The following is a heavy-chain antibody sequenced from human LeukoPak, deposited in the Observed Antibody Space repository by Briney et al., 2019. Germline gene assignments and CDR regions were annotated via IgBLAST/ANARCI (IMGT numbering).Heavy chain of an antibody. V-gene: IGHV3-30*04. CDR3: ARDARYYFDY. CDR2: ISYDGSNK. Sequence: GGSLRLSCAASGFTFSSYAMHWVRQAPGKGLEWVAVISYDGSNKYYADSVKGRFTISRDNSKNTLYLQMNSLRAEDTAVYYRARDARYYFDYWGQGTLVTVSS. CDR1: GFTFSSYA. J-gene: IGHJ4*02.